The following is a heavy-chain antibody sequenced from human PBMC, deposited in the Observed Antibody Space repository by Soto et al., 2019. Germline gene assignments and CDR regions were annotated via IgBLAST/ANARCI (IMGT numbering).Heavy chain of an antibody. CDR1: GGSISSYY. D-gene: IGHD6-6*01. CDR3: ARDERIAARLGRGYYYYGMDV. CDR2: IYYSGST. Sequence: SPTLSLPCTVSGGSISSYYWSWIRQPPGKGLEWIGYIYYSGSTNYNPSLKSRVTISVDTSKNQFSLKLSSVTAADTAVYYCARDERIAARLGRGYYYYGMDVWGQGTTVTVSS. J-gene: IGHJ6*02. V-gene: IGHV4-59*01.